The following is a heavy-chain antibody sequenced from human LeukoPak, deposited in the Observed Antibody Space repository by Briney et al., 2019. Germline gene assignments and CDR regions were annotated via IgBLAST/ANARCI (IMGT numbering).Heavy chain of an antibody. V-gene: IGHV3-7*01. J-gene: IGHJ4*02. D-gene: IGHD6-6*01. Sequence: GGSLRLSCAASGFTFSSYWMNWARQAPGKGLEWVASINHNGNVNYYVDSVKGRFTISRDNAKNSLYLQMNSLRAEDTAVYYCARDLEGELGGYWGQGTLVTVSS. CDR2: INHNGNVN. CDR1: GFTFSSYW. CDR3: ARDLEGELGGY.